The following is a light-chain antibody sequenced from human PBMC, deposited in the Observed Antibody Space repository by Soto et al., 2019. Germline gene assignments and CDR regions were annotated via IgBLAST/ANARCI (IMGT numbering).Light chain of an antibody. CDR3: SSYGASSTL. CDR2: DVS. J-gene: IGLJ3*02. Sequence: QSVLTQPASVSGSPGQSITISCTGSSSDIGGYNYVSWYQQDPGKAPQLMIYDVSYRPSGISDRFSGSKSGNTASLTISGLQPKDEADYYCSSYGASSTLFGGGTQLTVL. CDR1: SSDIGGYNY. V-gene: IGLV2-14*03.